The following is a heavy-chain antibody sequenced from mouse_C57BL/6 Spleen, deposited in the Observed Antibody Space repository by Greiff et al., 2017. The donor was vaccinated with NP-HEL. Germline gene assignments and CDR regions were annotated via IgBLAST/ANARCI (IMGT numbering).Heavy chain of an antibody. J-gene: IGHJ4*01. Sequence: VQLVESGPELVKPGASVKISCKASGYAFSSSWMNWVKQRPGKGLEWIGRIYPGDGDTNYNGKFKGKATLTADKSSSTAYMQLSSLTSEDSAVYFCARGATVVANAMDYWGQGTSVTVSS. CDR2: IYPGDGDT. CDR3: ARGATVVANAMDY. CDR1: GYAFSSSW. V-gene: IGHV1-82*01. D-gene: IGHD1-1*01.